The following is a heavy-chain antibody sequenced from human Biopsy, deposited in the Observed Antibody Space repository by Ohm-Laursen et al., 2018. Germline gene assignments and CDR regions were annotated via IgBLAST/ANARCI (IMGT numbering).Heavy chain of an antibody. CDR2: INPTGSTT. D-gene: IGHD6-19*01. Sequence: GPSVYVSSKPSLYSFTSYNMHWVRQAPGQGPEWMGMINPTGSTTSYPQTFQGRVTMTRDTSKSTVYMELSSLISADTAVYFCARNTGWYGDLYYFDYWGQGTLVTVSS. CDR1: LYSFTSYN. CDR3: ARNTGWYGDLYYFDY. J-gene: IGHJ4*02. V-gene: IGHV1-46*01.